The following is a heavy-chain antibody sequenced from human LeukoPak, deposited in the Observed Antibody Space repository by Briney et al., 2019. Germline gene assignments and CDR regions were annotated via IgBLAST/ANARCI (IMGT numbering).Heavy chain of an antibody. J-gene: IGHJ4*02. CDR3: AREETSSSYYFDY. D-gene: IGHD6-13*01. V-gene: IGHV3-7*01. CDR2: IKQDGSEK. CDR1: GFTFSSYW. Sequence: PGGSLRLSCAASGFTFSSYWMSWVRQAPGKGLEWVANIKQDGSEKYYVDSVKGRFTISRDNAKNSLYLQMNSLRAEDTAVYYCAREETSSSYYFDYWGQGTLVTVSS.